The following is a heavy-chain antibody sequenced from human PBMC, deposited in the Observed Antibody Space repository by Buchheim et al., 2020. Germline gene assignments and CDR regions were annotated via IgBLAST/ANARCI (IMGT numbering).Heavy chain of an antibody. CDR1: GYTFTSYD. V-gene: IGHV1-8*01. J-gene: IGHJ4*02. CDR3: ARVDQRRRPRGLRVYYFDY. Sequence: QVQLVQSGAEVKKPGASVKVSCKASGYTFTSYDINWVRQATGQGLEWMGWMNPNSGNTGYAQKFQGRVTMNRNNSISTAYMELSSLRSEDTAVYYCARVDQRRRPRGLRVYYFDYWGQGTL. D-gene: IGHD2-2*03. CDR2: MNPNSGNT.